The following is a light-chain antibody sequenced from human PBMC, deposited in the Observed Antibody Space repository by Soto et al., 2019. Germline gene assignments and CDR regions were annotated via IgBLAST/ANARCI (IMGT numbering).Light chain of an antibody. Sequence: DIQLTQSPSFLSASVGDRVTISCRASQGISSYLAWYQHKPGKAPNLLISAASTLQSGVPSRFSDSGSGTEFTLTISSLQPEDFATYYCQQLNSYPLSFGGGTKVEIE. CDR1: QGISSY. J-gene: IGKJ4*01. V-gene: IGKV1-9*01. CDR3: QQLNSYPLS. CDR2: AAS.